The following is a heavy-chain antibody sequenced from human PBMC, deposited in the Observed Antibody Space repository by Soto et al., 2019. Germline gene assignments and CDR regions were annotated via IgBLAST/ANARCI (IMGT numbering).Heavy chain of an antibody. V-gene: IGHV4-34*01. CDR1: GGAFSGYY. CDR3: ARGVKKTGTTSGWFDP. J-gene: IGHJ5*02. CDR2: INHSGST. Sequence: SETLSLTCAVYGGAFSGYYWSWIRQPPGKGLEWIGEINHSGSTNYNPSLKSRVTISVDTSKNQFSLKLSSVTAADTAVYYCARGVKKTGTTSGWFDPWGQGTLVTVSS. D-gene: IGHD1-7*01.